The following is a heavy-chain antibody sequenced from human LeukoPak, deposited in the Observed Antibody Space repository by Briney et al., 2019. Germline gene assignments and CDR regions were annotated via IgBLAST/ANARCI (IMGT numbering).Heavy chain of an antibody. CDR1: GGSITSFY. CDR2: IYYSGNT. CDR3: ARGRVSSSSWSSTYYYYFYMDV. D-gene: IGHD6-13*01. Sequence: SETLSLTCTVSGGSITSFYWSWIRQPPGKGLEWIGYIYYSGNTNYNPSLKSRVTISVDRSKNHFSLELSSVTAADTAVYFCARGRVSSSSWSSTYYYYFYMDVWGRGTTVTVSS. J-gene: IGHJ6*03. V-gene: IGHV4-59*01.